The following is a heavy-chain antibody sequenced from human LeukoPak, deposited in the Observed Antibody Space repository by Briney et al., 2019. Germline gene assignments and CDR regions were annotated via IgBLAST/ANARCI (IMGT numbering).Heavy chain of an antibody. CDR3: ARDFADYGDFESGYGMDV. CDR2: IYYSGST. J-gene: IGHJ6*04. CDR1: GGSISSGDYY. D-gene: IGHD4-17*01. Sequence: PSETLSLTCTVSGGSISSGDYYWSWIRQPPGKGLEWIGYIYYSGSTYYNPSLKSRVTISVDTSKNQFSLKLSSVTAADTAVYYCARDFADYGDFESGYGMDVWGKGITVTVSS. V-gene: IGHV4-30-4*01.